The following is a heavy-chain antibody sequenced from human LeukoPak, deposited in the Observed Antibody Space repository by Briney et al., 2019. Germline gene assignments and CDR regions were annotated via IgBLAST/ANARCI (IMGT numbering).Heavy chain of an antibody. CDR1: GFTFSSYA. CDR2: VSGSGGST. D-gene: IGHD1-26*01. Sequence: GGSLRLSCAASGFTFSSYAMSWVRQAPGKGLEWVSAVSGSGGSTYYADSVKGRFTISRDNSKNTLYLQMNSLRAEDTAVYYCAKFTAVVSAPLDYWGQGTLVTVSS. CDR3: AKFTAVVSAPLDY. J-gene: IGHJ4*02. V-gene: IGHV3-23*01.